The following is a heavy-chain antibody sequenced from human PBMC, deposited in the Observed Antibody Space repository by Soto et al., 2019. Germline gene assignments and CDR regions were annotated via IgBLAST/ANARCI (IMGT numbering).Heavy chain of an antibody. J-gene: IGHJ5*02. CDR1: GFTFSSYS. CDR2: ISSSSSYI. D-gene: IGHD3-10*01. V-gene: IGHV3-21*01. Sequence: EVQLVESGGGLVKPGGSLRLSCAASGFTFSSYSMNWVRQAPGKGLEWVSSISSSSSYIYYADSVKGRFTISRDNAENSLYLQMNSLRAEDTAVYYCARDGSGSYYRPPGWFDPWGQGTLVTVSS. CDR3: ARDGSGSYYRPPGWFDP.